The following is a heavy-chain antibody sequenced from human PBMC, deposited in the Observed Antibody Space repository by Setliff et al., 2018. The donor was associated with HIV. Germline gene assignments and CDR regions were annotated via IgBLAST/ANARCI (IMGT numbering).Heavy chain of an antibody. Sequence: PGESLKISCKGSGYSFTNYRIGWVRQMPGKGLEWKGTIYAGDSDTRYSPSFQGQVTISADKSISTAYLQWSSLKASDTAMYSCARHSGSSGWYFSDGYYYYMDVWGKGITVTVSS. CDR3: ARHSGSSGWYFSDGYYYYMDV. CDR1: GYSFTNYR. CDR2: IYAGDSDT. V-gene: IGHV5-51*01. D-gene: IGHD6-19*01. J-gene: IGHJ6*03.